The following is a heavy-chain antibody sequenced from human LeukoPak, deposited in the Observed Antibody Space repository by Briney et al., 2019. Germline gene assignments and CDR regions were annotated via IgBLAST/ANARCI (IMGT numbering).Heavy chain of an antibody. D-gene: IGHD2-15*01. Sequence: SETLSLTCAVSGGSISSSDWWSWVRQPPGKGLEWIGEIYHSGSTNYKSSLKSRVTISVDKSKNQFSLNLSSVTAADTAVYYSARRIITHWFDPWGQGTLVTVS. V-gene: IGHV4-4*02. J-gene: IGHJ5*02. CDR2: IYHSGST. CDR1: GGSISSSDW. CDR3: ARRIITHWFDP.